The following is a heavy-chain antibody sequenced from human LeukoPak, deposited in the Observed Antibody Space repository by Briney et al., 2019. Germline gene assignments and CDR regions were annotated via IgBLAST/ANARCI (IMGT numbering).Heavy chain of an antibody. J-gene: IGHJ4*02. Sequence: PGGSLRLSCAASGFTFSNYWMHWVRQAPGKGLVWVSRISSDGTDTSYADSVKGRLTISRDNAKNTLYLQMNSLRAEDTAVYYCARVHYGDYVDYRGQGTLVTVSS. CDR1: GFTFSNYW. CDR2: ISSDGTDT. CDR3: ARVHYGDYVDY. V-gene: IGHV3-74*01. D-gene: IGHD4-17*01.